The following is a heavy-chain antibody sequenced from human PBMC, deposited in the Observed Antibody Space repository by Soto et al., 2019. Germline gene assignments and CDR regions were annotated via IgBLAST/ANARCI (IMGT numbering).Heavy chain of an antibody. Sequence: QPWGSLRLSCAASGLTFSSYAMSWVRQAPGKGLEWVSHISNSGRSTKYADSVKGRFTISRDNSKNTLYLQMNSLRAEDTAIYYCAEDAQAYYDFWSWGQGTLVTVSS. CDR2: ISNSGRST. D-gene: IGHD3-3*01. J-gene: IGHJ4*02. CDR1: GLTFSSYA. CDR3: AEDAQAYYDFWS. V-gene: IGHV3-23*01.